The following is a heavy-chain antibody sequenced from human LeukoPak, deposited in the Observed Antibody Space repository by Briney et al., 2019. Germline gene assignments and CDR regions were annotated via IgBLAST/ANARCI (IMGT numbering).Heavy chain of an antibody. D-gene: IGHD4-23*01. CDR3: ASFSDYGGNFFDY. J-gene: IGHJ4*02. CDR1: GGSISSYY. CDR2: IYYSGST. Sequence: PSETLSLTCTVSGGSISSYYWSWIRQPPGKGLEWIGYIYYSGSTNYNPSLKSRVTISLDTSENQFSLKLSSVPAADTAVYYCASFSDYGGNFFDYWGQGTLVTVFS. V-gene: IGHV4-59*08.